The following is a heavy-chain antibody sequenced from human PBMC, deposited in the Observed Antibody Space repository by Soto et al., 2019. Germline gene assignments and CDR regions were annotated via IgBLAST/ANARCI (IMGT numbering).Heavy chain of an antibody. CDR2: INPNSGGT. CDR3: ARGSAVFWSGYPQSNWFDP. V-gene: IGHV1-2*04. J-gene: IGHJ5*02. CDR1: GYTFTNND. Sequence: GASVKVSCKASGYTFTNNDINWVRQAPGQGLEWMGWINPNSGGTNYAQKFQGWVTMTRDTSISTAYMELSRLRSDDTAVYYCARGSAVFWSGYPQSNWFDPWGQGTLVTVSS. D-gene: IGHD3-3*01.